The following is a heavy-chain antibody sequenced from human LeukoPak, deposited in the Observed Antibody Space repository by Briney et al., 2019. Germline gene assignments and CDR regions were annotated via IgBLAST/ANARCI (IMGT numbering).Heavy chain of an antibody. V-gene: IGHV1-69*06. CDR2: IIPIFGTA. CDR1: GGTFSSYA. CDR3: ARDTKDSSGYYNWFDP. J-gene: IGHJ5*02. Sequence: ASVKVSCKASGGTFSSYAISWVRQAPGQGLEWMGGIIPIFGTANYAQKFQGRVTITADKSTSTAYMELSSLRSEDTAVYYCARDTKDSSGYYNWFDPWGQGTLVTVSS. D-gene: IGHD3-22*01.